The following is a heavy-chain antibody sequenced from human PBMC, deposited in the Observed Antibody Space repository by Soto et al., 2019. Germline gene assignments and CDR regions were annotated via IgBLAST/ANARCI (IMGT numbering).Heavy chain of an antibody. D-gene: IGHD6-13*01. CDR1: GFSLTTEAVG. CDR2: IYWDDDK. CDR3: AHVYWAASGTRYYFDY. J-gene: IGHJ4*02. Sequence: QITLKESGPTLVKPTQTLTLTCTFSGFSLTTEAVGVGWIRQPPGKALEWLALIYWDDDKRYSPSLKSRLTITKDASRNQGVLTLTNMDPADTATYYCAHVYWAASGTRYYFDYWGQGTLVTVSS. V-gene: IGHV2-5*02.